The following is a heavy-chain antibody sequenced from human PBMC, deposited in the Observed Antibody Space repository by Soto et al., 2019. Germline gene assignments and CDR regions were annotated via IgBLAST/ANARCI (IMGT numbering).Heavy chain of an antibody. CDR2: ISGDNGNA. CDR1: GYPFGDYG. D-gene: IGHD4-17*01. Sequence: QVQLMQSGPEVKKPGASVKVPCKASGYPFGDYGISWVRQAPGQGLEWVGWISGDNGNANYAQNLQDRVIMTIETSTNTAYMELRKLKSDDTAVYFCAREGAYGDSDYWGQGTLVTVSS. V-gene: IGHV1-18*01. J-gene: IGHJ4*02. CDR3: AREGAYGDSDY.